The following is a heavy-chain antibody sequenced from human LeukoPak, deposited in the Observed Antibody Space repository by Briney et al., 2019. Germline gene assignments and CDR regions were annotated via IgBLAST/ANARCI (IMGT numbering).Heavy chain of an antibody. J-gene: IGHJ4*02. V-gene: IGHV4-61*01. CDR2: IYYSGSA. D-gene: IGHD2-2*01. CDR1: GGSISSSSYY. CDR3: AREYCSSSSCPPGY. Sequence: PSETLSLTCTVSGGSISSSSYYWGWIRQPPGKGLEWIGYIYYSGSANYNPSLKSRVTISVDTSKNQFSLKLSSVTAADTAVYYCAREYCSSSSCPPGYWGQGTLVTVSS.